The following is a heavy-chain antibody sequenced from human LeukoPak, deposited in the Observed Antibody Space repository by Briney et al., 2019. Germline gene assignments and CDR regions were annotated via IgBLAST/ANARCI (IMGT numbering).Heavy chain of an antibody. CDR3: ARYQRQWPKKNWFDP. Sequence: PSETLSLTCTVSGGSISSHYWSWIRQPPGKGLEWIGYIYYSGSTNYNPSLKSRVTISVDTSKNQFSLKLSSVTAADTAVYYCARYQRQWPKKNWFDPWGQGTLVTVSS. V-gene: IGHV4-59*11. J-gene: IGHJ5*02. D-gene: IGHD6-19*01. CDR1: GGSISSHY. CDR2: IYYSGST.